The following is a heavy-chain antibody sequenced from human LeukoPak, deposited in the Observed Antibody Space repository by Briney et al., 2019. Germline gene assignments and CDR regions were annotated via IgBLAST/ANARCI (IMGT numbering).Heavy chain of an antibody. J-gene: IGHJ4*02. CDR2: IYSGGST. CDR3: ARRRDGYNWYFDY. D-gene: IGHD5-24*01. V-gene: IGHV3-53*01. Sequence: GGPLRLSCAASGFTVSSNYMNWVRQAPGKGLEWVPAIYSGGSTYYAESVKGRFTISRDHSKNTLYLQMNSLRAEDTAVYYCARRRDGYNWYFDYWGQGTLVTVSS. CDR1: GFTVSSNY.